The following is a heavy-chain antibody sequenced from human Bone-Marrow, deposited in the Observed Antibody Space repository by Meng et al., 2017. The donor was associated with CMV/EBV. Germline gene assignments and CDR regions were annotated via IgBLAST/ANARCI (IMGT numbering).Heavy chain of an antibody. J-gene: IGHJ3*02. V-gene: IGHV3-7*03. CDR1: GFTFSSYW. CDR2: IKQDGGEK. Sequence: GGSLRLSCAASGFTFSSYWMSWVRQAPGKGLEWVANIKQDGGEKYYVDSVKGRFTISRDNAKNSLYLQMNSLRAEDMALYYCAKSEGGSSWYSAFDIWGQGTMVTVSS. D-gene: IGHD6-13*01. CDR3: AKSEGGSSWYSAFDI.